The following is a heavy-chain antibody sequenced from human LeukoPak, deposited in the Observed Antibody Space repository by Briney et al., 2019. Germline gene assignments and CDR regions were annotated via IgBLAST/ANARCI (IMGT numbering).Heavy chain of an antibody. Sequence: GGSLRLSCADSGFTFSSYAMHWVRQAPGKGLEWVAVISYDGSYKDYADSVKGRFTVSRDNSKNTLYQQMNSLRAEDTAVYYCTRDRDSGAFDIWGQGTMVTVSS. J-gene: IGHJ3*02. D-gene: IGHD3-10*01. CDR2: ISYDGSYK. CDR1: GFTFSSYA. CDR3: TRDRDSGAFDI. V-gene: IGHV3-30-3*01.